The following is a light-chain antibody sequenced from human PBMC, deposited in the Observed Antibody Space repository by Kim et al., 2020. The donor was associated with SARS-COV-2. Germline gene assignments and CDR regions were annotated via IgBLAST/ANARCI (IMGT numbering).Light chain of an antibody. CDR3: QAWGPGIRV. V-gene: IGLV4-69*01. CDR1: SGRSKYA. Sequence: ASVKRTCTQGSGRSKYAVAWHQQRAETGPRFLMKVNSDGSHDRGDGLPVRFSGSASGAERYLTISSVQSEDEADYYCQAWGPGIRVFGGGTQLTVL. J-gene: IGLJ3*02. CDR2: VNSDGSH.